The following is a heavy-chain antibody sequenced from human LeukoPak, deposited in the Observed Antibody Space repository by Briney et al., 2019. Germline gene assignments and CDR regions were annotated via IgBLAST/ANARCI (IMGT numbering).Heavy chain of an antibody. CDR3: ARVLRGNWNYAHYYYMDV. Sequence: SETLSLTCTVSGGSISSYYWSWIRQPPGKGLEWIGYIYYSGSTNYNPSLKSRVTLSVDTSKNQFSLKLSSVTAADTAVYYCARVLRGNWNYAHYYYMDVWGKGTTVTVSS. J-gene: IGHJ6*03. D-gene: IGHD1-7*01. CDR1: GGSISSYY. V-gene: IGHV4-59*12. CDR2: IYYSGST.